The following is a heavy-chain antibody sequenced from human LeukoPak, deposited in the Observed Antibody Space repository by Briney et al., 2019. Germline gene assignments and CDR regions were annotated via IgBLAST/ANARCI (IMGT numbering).Heavy chain of an antibody. CDR1: GFIFRNYG. CDR2: IWYDGSIR. CDR3: ARDYPPRRGDRNAFDI. J-gene: IGHJ3*02. V-gene: IGHV3-33*01. D-gene: IGHD2-21*02. Sequence: PGRSLRLSCAASGFIFRNYGMHWVRQAPGKGLEWVAVIWYDGSIRYYADSVKGRFTISRDNSKNTLYLQMNSLRAEDTAVYYCARDYPPRRGDRNAFDIWGQGTMVTVSS.